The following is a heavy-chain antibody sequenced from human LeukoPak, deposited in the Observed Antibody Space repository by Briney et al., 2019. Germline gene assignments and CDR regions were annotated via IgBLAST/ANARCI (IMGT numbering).Heavy chain of an antibody. V-gene: IGHV3-13*01. Sequence: GGSLRLSCAAPGFTFSSYDMHWVRQATGKGLEWVSAIGTAGDTYYPGPVKGRFTISRENAKNSLYLQMNSLRAGDTAVYYCARVQGLDFRWYFDLWGRGTLVTVSS. CDR1: GFTFSSYD. CDR2: IGTAGDT. CDR3: ARVQGLDFRWYFDL. J-gene: IGHJ2*01.